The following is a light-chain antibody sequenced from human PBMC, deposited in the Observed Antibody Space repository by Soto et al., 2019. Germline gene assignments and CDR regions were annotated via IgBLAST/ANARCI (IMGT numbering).Light chain of an antibody. J-gene: IGKJ3*01. CDR1: QSVSSSY. Sequence: EIVLTQSPGTLSLSPGERATLSCRASQSVSSSYLAWYQQKPGQAPRLLIYGASSRVTGIPDRFSSSGSGTDFTLTISRLEPEDFSVYYCQQYGSSVFTFGPGTKVDIK. V-gene: IGKV3-20*01. CDR3: QQYGSSVFT. CDR2: GAS.